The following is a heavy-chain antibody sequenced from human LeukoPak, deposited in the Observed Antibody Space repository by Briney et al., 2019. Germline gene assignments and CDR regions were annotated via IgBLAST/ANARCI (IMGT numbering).Heavy chain of an antibody. Sequence: SETLSLTCAVYGGSFSGYYWSWIRQPPGKGLEWIGEINHSGSTNYNPSLKSRVTISVDTSKNQFSLNLSSETAADTAVYYCARREEYTSMVRSFDYWGQGTLVTVSS. CDR1: GGSFSGYY. CDR2: INHSGST. V-gene: IGHV4-34*01. CDR3: ARREEYTSMVRSFDY. D-gene: IGHD5-18*01. J-gene: IGHJ4*02.